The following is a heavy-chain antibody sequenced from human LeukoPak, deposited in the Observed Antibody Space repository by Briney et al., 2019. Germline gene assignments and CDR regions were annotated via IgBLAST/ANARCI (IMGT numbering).Heavy chain of an antibody. CDR2: ISTSSSYI. J-gene: IGHJ5*02. CDR3: ARDGSGWSNWFDP. CDR1: EFTFSSYG. Sequence: GGSLRLSCAASEFTFSSYGMHWVRQAPGKGLEWVSSISTSSSYIYYADSVKGRFTISRDNAKNSLFLQMNSLRAEDTAVYYCARDGSGWSNWFDPWGQGTLVTVSS. D-gene: IGHD6-19*01. V-gene: IGHV3-21*01.